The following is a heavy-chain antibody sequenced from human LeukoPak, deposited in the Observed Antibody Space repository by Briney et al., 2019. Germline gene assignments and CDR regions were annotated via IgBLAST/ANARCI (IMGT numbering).Heavy chain of an antibody. D-gene: IGHD3-22*01. CDR3: ARDYYYDSSGFPRYFDY. Sequence: GGTLRLSCAASGFTFSSYSMNWVRQAPGKGLGLVSSISSSSSYIYYADSVKGRFTISRDNAKNSLYLQMNSLRAEDTAVYYCARDYYYDSSGFPRYFDYWGQGTLVTVSS. CDR2: ISSSSSYI. CDR1: GFTFSSYS. V-gene: IGHV3-21*01. J-gene: IGHJ4*02.